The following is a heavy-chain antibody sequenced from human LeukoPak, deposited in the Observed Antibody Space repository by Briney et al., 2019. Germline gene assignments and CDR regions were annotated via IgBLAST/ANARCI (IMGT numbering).Heavy chain of an antibody. D-gene: IGHD1-1*01. CDR1: GGSFSGYY. Sequence: SETLSLTCAVYGGSFSGYYWSWIRQPPGKGLEWIGEINHSGSTNYNPSLKSRVTISVDTSKNQFSLKLSSVTAADTAVYYCARADGRRKFDYWGQGTLVTVSS. V-gene: IGHV4-34*01. CDR2: INHSGST. J-gene: IGHJ4*02. CDR3: ARADGRRKFDY.